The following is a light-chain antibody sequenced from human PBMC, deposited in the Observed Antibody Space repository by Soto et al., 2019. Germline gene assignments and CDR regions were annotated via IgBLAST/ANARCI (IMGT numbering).Light chain of an antibody. CDR2: GAS. CDR1: QSVSSN. J-gene: IGKJ1*01. CDR3: QQFNKWLRT. V-gene: IGKV3-15*01. Sequence: EIVMTHSPTTLSVSTGERATLSCRTIQSVSSNLHWYQQKPGQAPRLLIYGASTRATGVTAKFSGSGAGTEFTLTISRLQSEDLPVYFCQQFNKWLRTFGKRTKLKIK.